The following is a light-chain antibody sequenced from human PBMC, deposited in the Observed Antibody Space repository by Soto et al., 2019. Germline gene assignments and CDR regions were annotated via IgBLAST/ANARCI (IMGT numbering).Light chain of an antibody. V-gene: IGKV3-15*01. J-gene: IGKJ4*01. Sequence: EIVLTQSPGTLSLSPGERAPLSCRASLSVSSDLAWYRQKPGQAPRLLIYRAFTRATGIPARFSGSGFGTDFTLTISSLQSEDFAVYYCQQYNNWPLPFGGGTKVDIK. CDR2: RAF. CDR3: QQYNNWPLP. CDR1: LSVSSD.